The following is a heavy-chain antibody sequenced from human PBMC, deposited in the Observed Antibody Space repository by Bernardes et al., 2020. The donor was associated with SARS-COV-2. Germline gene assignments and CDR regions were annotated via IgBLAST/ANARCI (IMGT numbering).Heavy chain of an antibody. CDR2: FDPEDGET. D-gene: IGHD3-10*01. Sequence: ASVKVSCKVSGYTLTELSMHWVRQAPGKGLEWMGGFDPEDGETIYAQKFQGRVTMTEDTSTDTAYMELSSLRSEDTAVYYSATGASLVRTNWFDPWGQGTLVTVSS. V-gene: IGHV1-24*01. J-gene: IGHJ5*02. CDR3: ATGASLVRTNWFDP. CDR1: GYTLTELS.